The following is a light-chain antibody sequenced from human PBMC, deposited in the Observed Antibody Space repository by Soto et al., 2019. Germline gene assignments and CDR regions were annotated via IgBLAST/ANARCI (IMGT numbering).Light chain of an antibody. V-gene: IGKV1-6*01. CDR1: QGIRND. CDR3: LQDYNYPRT. J-gene: IGKJ1*01. CDR2: AAS. Sequence: AIHRTQSPSSLSASVGDRVTITCRASQGIRNDLGWYQQKPGKAPKLLIYAASSLQSGVPSRFSGSGSGTDFTLTISSLQPEDFATYYCLQDYNYPRTFGQGTKVEIK.